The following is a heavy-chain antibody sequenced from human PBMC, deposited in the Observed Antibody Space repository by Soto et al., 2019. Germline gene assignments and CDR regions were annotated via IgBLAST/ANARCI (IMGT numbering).Heavy chain of an antibody. CDR1: GFTFSSYG. V-gene: IGHV3-23*01. CDR2: ISGSGGST. J-gene: IGHJ5*02. CDR3: ARGVLNWFDP. Sequence: QPGGSLRLSCAASGFTFSSYGMSWVRQAPGKGLEWVSGISGSGGSTIYAESVKGRFTISRDNSNNTLYLQMSSLRAEDTAVYYCARGVLNWFDPWGLGTLVTVSS.